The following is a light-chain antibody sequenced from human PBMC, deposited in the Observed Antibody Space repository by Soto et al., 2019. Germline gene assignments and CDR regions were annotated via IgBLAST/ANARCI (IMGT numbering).Light chain of an antibody. J-gene: IGKJ4*01. V-gene: IGKV3-15*01. CDR2: GAS. CDR3: QQYNNWPLT. CDR1: KSVSSN. Sequence: EIVMTQSPATLSVSPGERATLSCRASKSVSSNLAWYQQKPGQAPRLLIYGASTRATGIPARFSGSGSGTEFTLTISSLQSEDFALYYCQQYNNWPLTFGGGTKVEIK.